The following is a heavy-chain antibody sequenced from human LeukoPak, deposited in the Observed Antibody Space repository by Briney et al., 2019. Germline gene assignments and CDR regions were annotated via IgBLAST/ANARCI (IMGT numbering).Heavy chain of an antibody. V-gene: IGHV3-23*01. Sequence: GGSLRLSWAASGLTFNRNAISWVRQAPGKGLELVSTIGGSGDKTFYADSVKGRFTISRDNSKNMVHLQMNSLTGEDTALYYCVRRGDASSGWGDHDFWGQGALVTVSS. CDR3: VRRGDASSGWGDHDF. CDR1: GLTFNRNA. D-gene: IGHD6-19*01. CDR2: IGGSGDKT. J-gene: IGHJ4*02.